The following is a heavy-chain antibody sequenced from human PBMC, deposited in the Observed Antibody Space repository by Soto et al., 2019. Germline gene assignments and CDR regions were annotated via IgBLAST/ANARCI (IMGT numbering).Heavy chain of an antibody. CDR3: SRVDTDWSSPFDY. J-gene: IGHJ4*02. Sequence: GGSLILSCTASGFTFGDDGMSWFRQAPGKGLEWVAFIRTKAYRETTEYAASVKGRFIISRDDSKSIAYLQLNSLKTDDTAVYYCSRVDTDWSSPFDYWGQGTLVTVSS. V-gene: IGHV3-49*03. CDR1: GFTFGDDG. CDR2: IRTKAYRETT. D-gene: IGHD3-9*01.